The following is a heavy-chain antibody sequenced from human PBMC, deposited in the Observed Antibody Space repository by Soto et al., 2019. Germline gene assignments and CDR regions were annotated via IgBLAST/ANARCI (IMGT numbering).Heavy chain of an antibody. CDR3: ALGDIVVVPAANNWFDP. V-gene: IGHV1-46*01. CDR1: GYTFTSYY. D-gene: IGHD2-2*01. J-gene: IGHJ5*02. Sequence: QVQLVQSGAEVKKPGASVKVSCKASGYTFTSYYMHWVRQAPGQGLEWMGIINPSGGSTSYAQKFQGRVTMTRDTSTSTVYMELSSLRSEDTAVYYCALGDIVVVPAANNWFDPWGQGTLVTVSS. CDR2: INPSGGST.